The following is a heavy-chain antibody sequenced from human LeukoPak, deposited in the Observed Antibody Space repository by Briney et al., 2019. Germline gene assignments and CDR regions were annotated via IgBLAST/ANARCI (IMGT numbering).Heavy chain of an antibody. J-gene: IGHJ4*02. CDR1: GGSISSYW. D-gene: IGHD3-16*02. CDR3: ARAGYTISSYRFDY. V-gene: IGHV4-4*07. Sequence: PSETLSLNWSVSGGSISSYWWSWIRQPAGKGLEFIGRIYTTGRTNYNPSLKSRVSMSVDTSKNKFSLELRSVTAADTAVYFCARAGYTISSYRFDYWGQGALVTVSS. CDR2: IYTTGRT.